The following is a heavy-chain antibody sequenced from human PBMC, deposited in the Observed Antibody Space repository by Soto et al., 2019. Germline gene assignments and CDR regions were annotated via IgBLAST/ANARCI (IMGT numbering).Heavy chain of an antibody. Sequence: QVQLQQSGAGLLKPSETLSLTCAVYGESFSGHIWTWIRQTPGKGLQCIGQINHSGSASYNPSLKSRVTISVHPSNSQFSLELSSVTAADTAVYYCARGLITGSHYSGGWYYFDSWGQGSQVTVSS. CDR2: INHSGSA. CDR3: ARGLITGSHYSGGWYYFDS. J-gene: IGHJ4*02. CDR1: GESFSGHI. D-gene: IGHD6-19*01. V-gene: IGHV4-34*01.